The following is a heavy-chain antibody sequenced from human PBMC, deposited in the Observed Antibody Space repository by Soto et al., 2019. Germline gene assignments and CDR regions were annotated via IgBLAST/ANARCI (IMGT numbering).Heavy chain of an antibody. CDR2: TYFRSKWYS. CDR1: GDSVSSNTAS. V-gene: IGHV6-1*01. J-gene: IGHJ5*02. CDR3: AKGDNLGPKTGYAFDP. D-gene: IGHD5-12*01. Sequence: SQTLSLTCAISGDSVSSNTASWNWIRQSPSRGLEWLGRTYFRSKWYSDYAVSVKSRIIINPDTSNNQFSLQLNSVTPEDTAVYFCAKGDNLGPKTGYAFDPWGQGIMVTVSS.